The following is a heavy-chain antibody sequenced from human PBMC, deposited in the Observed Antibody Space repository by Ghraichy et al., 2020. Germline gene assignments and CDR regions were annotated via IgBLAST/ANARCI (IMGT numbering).Heavy chain of an antibody. CDR2: IWYDGSNK. V-gene: IGHV3-33*01. J-gene: IGHJ3*02. D-gene: IGHD3-16*01. CDR1: GFTFSDYG. Sequence: GGSLRLSCAAAGFTFSDYGMHWVRQAPGKGLEWVAVIWYDGSNKYYADSVKGRFTISRDNSKNTLYLQMNSLRAEDTAVYYCARDSLREGVSHFDIWGQGTMVTVSS. CDR3: ARDSLREGVSHFDI.